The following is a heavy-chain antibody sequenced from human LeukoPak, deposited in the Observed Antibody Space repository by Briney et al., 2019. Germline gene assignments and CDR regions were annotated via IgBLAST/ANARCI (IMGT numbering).Heavy chain of an antibody. CDR3: ARDRSIFAADSFDP. CDR2: INWNGGST. V-gene: IGHV3-20*01. D-gene: IGHD3-3*01. Sequence: GGSLRLSCAASGFTFDDYGMSWVRQAPGKGLEWVSGINWNGGSTGYAHSVKGRFTISRDNAKNSLYLQMNSLRAEDTALYHCARDRSIFAADSFDPWGQGTLVTVSS. J-gene: IGHJ5*02. CDR1: GFTFDDYG.